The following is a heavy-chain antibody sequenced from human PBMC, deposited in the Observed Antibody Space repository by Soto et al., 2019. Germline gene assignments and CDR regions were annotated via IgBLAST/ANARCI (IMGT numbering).Heavy chain of an antibody. V-gene: IGHV3-21*06. Sequence: EVQLVESGGGLVKPGGSLRLSCAASGFTFTNYNMNWVRQAPGKGLEWVSSITSSATYMYYADSVKGRFTISRDDAKNSLFLQMNSLRAGDTAVYYCARTRAATIFEGPRRRFFDSWGQGTLVTVSS. CDR3: ARTRAATIFEGPRRRFFDS. D-gene: IGHD3-3*01. J-gene: IGHJ4*02. CDR1: GFTFTNYN. CDR2: ITSSATYM.